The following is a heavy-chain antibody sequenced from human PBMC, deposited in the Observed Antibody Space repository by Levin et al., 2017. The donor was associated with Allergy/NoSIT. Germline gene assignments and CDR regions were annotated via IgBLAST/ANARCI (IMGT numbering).Heavy chain of an antibody. D-gene: IGHD1-26*01. CDR2: ISYDGSNK. Sequence: GGSLRLSCAASGFTFSSYAMHWVRQAPGKGLEWVAVISYDGSNKYYADSVKGRFTISRDNSKNTLYLQMNSLRAEDTAVYYCARDGKGRGFDYWGQGTLVTVSS. CDR1: GFTFSSYA. CDR3: ARDGKGRGFDY. V-gene: IGHV3-30-3*01. J-gene: IGHJ4*02.